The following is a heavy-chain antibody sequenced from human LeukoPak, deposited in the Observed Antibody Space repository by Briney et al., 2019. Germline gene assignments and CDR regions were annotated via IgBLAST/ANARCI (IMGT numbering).Heavy chain of an antibody. Sequence: SQTLSLTCAVSCGSISSGCYSWSWIRQPPGKGLEWIGYIYHSGSTYYNPSLKSRTTISVDRSKNQFSLKLSSVTAADTAVYYCARDRYGDHTYFDYWGQGTLVTVSS. CDR3: ARDRYGDHTYFDY. D-gene: IGHD4-17*01. CDR1: CGSISSGCYS. CDR2: IYHSGST. V-gene: IGHV4-30-2*01. J-gene: IGHJ4*02.